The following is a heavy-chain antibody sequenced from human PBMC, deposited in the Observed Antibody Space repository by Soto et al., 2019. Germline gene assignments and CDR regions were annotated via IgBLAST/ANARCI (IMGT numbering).Heavy chain of an antibody. CDR1: GFTFSSYS. V-gene: IGHV3-21*01. CDR2: ISSSSSYI. D-gene: IGHD6-19*01. CDR3: ARDHGSGWSDY. Sequence: PVGSLRLSCAASGFTFSSYSMNWVRQAPGKGLEWVSSISSSSSYIYYADSVKGRFTISRDNAKNSPYLQMNSLRAEDTAVYYCARDHGSGWSDYWGQGTLVTVSS. J-gene: IGHJ4*02.